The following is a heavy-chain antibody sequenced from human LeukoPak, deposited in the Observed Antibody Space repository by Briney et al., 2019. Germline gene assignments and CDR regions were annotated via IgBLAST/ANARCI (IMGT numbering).Heavy chain of an antibody. J-gene: IGHJ4*02. D-gene: IGHD5-18*01. CDR1: GGSISSSSYY. CDR3: ARDRGIVDTAIGY. CDR2: IYYSGST. V-gene: IGHV4-39*07. Sequence: SETLSLTCTVSGGSISSSSYYWGWIRQPPGKGLEWIGSIYYSGSTYYNPSLKSRVTISVDTSKNQFSLKLSSVTAADTAVYYCARDRGIVDTAIGYWGQGTLVTVSS.